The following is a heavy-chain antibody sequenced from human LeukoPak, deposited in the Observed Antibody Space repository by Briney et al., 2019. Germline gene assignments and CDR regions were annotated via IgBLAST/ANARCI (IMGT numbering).Heavy chain of an antibody. CDR2: IYHSGST. J-gene: IGHJ4*02. D-gene: IGHD1-7*01. V-gene: IGHV4-30-2*01. Sequence: SETLSLTCAVSGVSISSGGYSWSWIRQPPGKGLEWIGYIYHSGSTYYNPSLKSRVTISVDRSKNQFSLKLSSVTAADTAVYYCARVDWNYVDYWGQGTLVTVSS. CDR1: GVSISSGGYS. CDR3: ARVDWNYVDY.